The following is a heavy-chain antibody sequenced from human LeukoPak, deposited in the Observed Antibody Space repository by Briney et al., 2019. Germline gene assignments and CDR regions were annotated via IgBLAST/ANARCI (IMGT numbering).Heavy chain of an antibody. D-gene: IGHD5-12*01. V-gene: IGHV3-30*18. CDR2: ISHDAKST. J-gene: IGHJ6*03. Sequence: GGSLRLSCATSGFTFSSYGMHWVRQVPGKGLEWVTVISHDAKSTYHVDSVKGRFTISRDNSKNTLYLQMNSLRAEDTAVYYCAKDTVKVATIRRVPHYMDVWGKGTTVTISS. CDR1: GFTFSSYG. CDR3: AKDTVKVATIRRVPHYMDV.